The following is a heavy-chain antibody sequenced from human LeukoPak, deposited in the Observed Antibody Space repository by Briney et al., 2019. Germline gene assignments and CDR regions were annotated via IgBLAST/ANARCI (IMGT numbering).Heavy chain of an antibody. V-gene: IGHV1-69*06. CDR2: IIPIFGTA. J-gene: IGHJ4*02. CDR1: GGTFSSYA. Sequence: ASVKVSCKASGGTFSSYAISWVRQAPGQGLEWMGGIIPIFGTANYAQKFQGRVTITADKSTSTAYMELRSLRSDDTAVYYCARGNMVIRGVIPYYFDYWGQGTLVTVSS. D-gene: IGHD3-10*01. CDR3: ARGNMVIRGVIPYYFDY.